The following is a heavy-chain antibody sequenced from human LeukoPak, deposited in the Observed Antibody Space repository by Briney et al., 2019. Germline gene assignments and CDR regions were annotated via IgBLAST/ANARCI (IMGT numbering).Heavy chain of an antibody. D-gene: IGHD2-2*01. J-gene: IGHJ4*02. CDR2: ISSASGSI. CDR1: GFTFSSYG. V-gene: IGHV3-48*04. Sequence: GGSLRLSCAASGFTFSSYGMNWVRQAPGKGLEWVSYISSASGSIYYADSVKGRFTISRDNAKSSLFLQMNSLRAEDTAVYYCARLPAYCSSTSCYHDYWGQGTLVTVSS. CDR3: ARLPAYCSSTSCYHDY.